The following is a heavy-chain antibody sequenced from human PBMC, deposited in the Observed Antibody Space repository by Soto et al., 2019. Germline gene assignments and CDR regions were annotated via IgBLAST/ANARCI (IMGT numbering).Heavy chain of an antibody. V-gene: IGHV4-30-2*01. Sequence: ASETLSLTCTVSGGSISSGGYSWSWIRQPPGKGLEWIGYIYHSGSTYYNPSLKSRVTISVDRSKNQFSLKLSSVTAADTAVYYCARGMTTVTTLDYWGQGTLVTVSS. D-gene: IGHD4-4*01. CDR3: ARGMTTVTTLDY. CDR2: IYHSGST. CDR1: GGSISSGGYS. J-gene: IGHJ4*02.